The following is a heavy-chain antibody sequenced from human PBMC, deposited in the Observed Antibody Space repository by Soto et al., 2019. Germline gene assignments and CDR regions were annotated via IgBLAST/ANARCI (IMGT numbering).Heavy chain of an antibody. CDR3: XXXXXXAXLXXXXXP. Sequence: QITLKESGPSLLEPTQTLTLTCXFSGFSLSTSAMGVGWXRQPPGKALEWLALIYWNDDKRYNPSLRSRLTITTDTSKNQVVLTMTDMDPVDTAXXXXXXXXXXAXLXXXXXPWXQGTLV. V-gene: IGHV2-5*01. CDR2: IYWNDDK. J-gene: IGHJ5*02. CDR1: GFSLSTSAMG.